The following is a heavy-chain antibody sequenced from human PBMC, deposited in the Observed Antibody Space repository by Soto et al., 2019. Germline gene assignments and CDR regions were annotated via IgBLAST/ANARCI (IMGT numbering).Heavy chain of an antibody. V-gene: IGHV1-3*01. CDR2: INAGNGNT. CDR1: GYTFTSYA. J-gene: IGHJ6*02. CDR3: ARDQVKYLDCSSTSCYLFDYYYYGMDV. Sequence: ASVKVSCKASGYTFTSYAMHWVRQAPGQRLEWMGWINAGNGNTKYSQKFQGRVTITRDTSASTAYMELSSLRSEDTAVYYCARDQVKYLDCSSTSCYLFDYYYYGMDVWGQGTTVTVSS. D-gene: IGHD2-2*01.